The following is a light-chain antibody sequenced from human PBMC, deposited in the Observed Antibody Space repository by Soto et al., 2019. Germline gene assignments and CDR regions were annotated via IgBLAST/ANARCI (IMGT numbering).Light chain of an antibody. CDR1: SSDVGGYNY. J-gene: IGLJ1*01. Sequence: QSALTQPASVSGSPGQSITISCTGTSSDVGGYNYVSWYQQRPGKAPKLIISDVSNRPSGVSDRFSASKSGNTASLTISGLQTEDEADYYCISYTSSITYVFGTGTKVT. CDR3: ISYTSSITYV. V-gene: IGLV2-14*03. CDR2: DVS.